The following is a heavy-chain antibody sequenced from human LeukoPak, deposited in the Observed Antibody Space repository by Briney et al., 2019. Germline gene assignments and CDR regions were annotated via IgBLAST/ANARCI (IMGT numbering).Heavy chain of an antibody. J-gene: IGHJ6*03. CDR2: IIPIFGTA. CDR1: GGTFSSYA. V-gene: IGHV1-69*13. D-gene: IGHD3-9*01. CDR3: ARATPNYDILTGYSRSVYYYYMDV. Sequence: ASVKVSCKASGGTFSSYAISWVRQAPGQGLEWMGGIIPIFGTANYAQKFQGRVTITADVSTSTAYMELSSLRSEDTAVYYCARATPNYDILTGYSRSVYYYYMDVWGKGTTVTVSS.